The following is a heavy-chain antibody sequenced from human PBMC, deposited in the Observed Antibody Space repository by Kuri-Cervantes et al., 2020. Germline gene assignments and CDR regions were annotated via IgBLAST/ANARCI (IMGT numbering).Heavy chain of an antibody. CDR1: GFTFSSYG. CDR3: ARDHDDYDSSGYYYAYDY. CDR2: ISYDGSNK. V-gene: IGHV3-30*03. J-gene: IGHJ4*02. D-gene: IGHD3-22*01. Sequence: GGSLRLSCAASGFTFSSYGMHWVRQAPGKGLEWVAVISYDGSNKYYADSVKGRFTISRDNSKNTLYLQMNSLRAEDTAVYYCARDHDDYDSSGYYYAYDYWGQGTLVTVSS.